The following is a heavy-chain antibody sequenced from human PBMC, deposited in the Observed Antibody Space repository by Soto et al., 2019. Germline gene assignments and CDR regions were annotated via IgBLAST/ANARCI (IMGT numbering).Heavy chain of an antibody. J-gene: IGHJ4*02. Sequence: QLQLQESGSGLVKPSQTLSLTCAVSGGSISSGGYSWSWIRQPPGKGLEWIGYMYHSGSTYYNPSLKRRVTLSIHRSKTQFSLKLSSVTAADTAVYYCARVPDYWRQRMLVTVSS. CDR2: MYHSGST. CDR1: GGSISSGGYS. D-gene: IGHD2-2*01. CDR3: ARVPDY. V-gene: IGHV4-30-2*01.